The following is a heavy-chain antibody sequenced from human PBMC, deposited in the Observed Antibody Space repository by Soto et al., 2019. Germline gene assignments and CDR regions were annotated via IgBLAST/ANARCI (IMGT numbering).Heavy chain of an antibody. CDR3: ARATGTLRSRNCDY. CDR2: IYHTGST. Sequence: LSLTCSVSGGSISTVGHYWTWIRQPPGKGLEWIESIYHTGSTYYSKSLRSRLTMSVDTSKSQFSLRLSSVTAADTAVYYCARATGTLRSRNCDYWGQGSLVTVSS. J-gene: IGHJ4*02. D-gene: IGHD1-1*01. V-gene: IGHV4-31*03. CDR1: GGSISTVGHY.